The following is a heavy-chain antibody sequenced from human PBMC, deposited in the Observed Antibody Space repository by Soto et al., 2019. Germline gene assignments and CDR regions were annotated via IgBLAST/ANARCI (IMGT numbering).Heavy chain of an antibody. CDR2: INHSGST. Sequence: QVQLQQWGAGLLKPSETLSLTCAVYGGSFSGYYWSWIRQPPGKGLEWIGEINHSGSTNYNPSLKSRVTISVDTSKNQFSLKLSSVTAADTAVYYCASPGRDFWSGYYHYYMDVWGKGTTVTVSS. CDR3: ASPGRDFWSGYYHYYMDV. J-gene: IGHJ6*03. V-gene: IGHV4-34*01. CDR1: GGSFSGYY. D-gene: IGHD3-3*01.